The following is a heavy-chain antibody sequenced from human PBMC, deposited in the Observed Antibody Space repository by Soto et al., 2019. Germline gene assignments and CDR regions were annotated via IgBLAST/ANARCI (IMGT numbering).Heavy chain of an antibody. CDR1: GGSFSGYY. CDR3: ARGQLGGNWFDP. Sequence: SETLSLTCAVYGGSFSGYYWSWIRQPPGKGLEWIGEINHSGSTDYNPSLKSRVTISVDTSKNQFSLKLSSVTAADTAVYYCARGQLGGNWFDPWGQGTLVTVSS. V-gene: IGHV4-34*01. D-gene: IGHD7-27*01. J-gene: IGHJ5*02. CDR2: INHSGST.